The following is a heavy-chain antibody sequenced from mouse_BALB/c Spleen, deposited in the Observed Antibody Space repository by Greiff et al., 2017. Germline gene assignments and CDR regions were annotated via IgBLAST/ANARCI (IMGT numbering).Heavy chain of an antibody. Sequence: EVQRVESGGDLVKPGGSLKLSCAASGFSFSSYGMSWVRQTPDKRLEWVANISSGGSSTYYPDSVKGRFTISSDHAKNTLDLQMSSLKSEDTAMYYCARHSDGYYGYWDHYLDYWGQGTTLTVSS. J-gene: IGHJ2*01. D-gene: IGHD2-3*01. CDR2: ISSGGSST. V-gene: IGHV5-6*01. CDR1: GFSFSSYG. CDR3: ARHSDGYYGYWDHYLDY.